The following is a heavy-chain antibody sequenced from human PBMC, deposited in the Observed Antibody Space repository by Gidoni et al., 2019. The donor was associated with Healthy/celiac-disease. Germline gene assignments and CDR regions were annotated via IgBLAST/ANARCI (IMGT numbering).Heavy chain of an antibody. CDR3: ARRPYSGSLGAFDY. V-gene: IGHV1-69*01. D-gene: IGHD1-26*01. Sequence: QVQLVQSGAEVKKPGSSVKVSCKASGGTFSSYAISWVRQAPGQGLEWMGGIIPIFGTANYAQKFQGRVTITADESTSTAYMELSSLRSEDTAVYYCARRPYSGSLGAFDYWGQGTLVTVSS. J-gene: IGHJ4*02. CDR1: GGTFSSYA. CDR2: IIPIFGTA.